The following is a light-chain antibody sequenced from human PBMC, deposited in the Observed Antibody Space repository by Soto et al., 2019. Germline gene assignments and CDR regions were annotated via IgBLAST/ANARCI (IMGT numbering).Light chain of an antibody. J-gene: IGKJ1*01. CDR2: AAS. CDR1: QSISSY. CDR3: QQSYSTPPT. V-gene: IGKV1-39*01. Sequence: DIQMTQSPSSLSASVGDIVTINFRASQSISSYLNWYQQKPGKAPKLLIYAASSLQSGVPSRFSGSGSGTDFTLTISSLQPEDFATYYCQQSYSTPPTFGQGTKVDIK.